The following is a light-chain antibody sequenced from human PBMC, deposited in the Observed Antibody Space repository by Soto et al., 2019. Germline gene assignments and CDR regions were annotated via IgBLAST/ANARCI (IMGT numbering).Light chain of an antibody. J-gene: IGKJ1*01. Sequence: DIQMTQSPSSVAASVGDSVTITCRASQGISRWLAWYQQKPGKAPKLPIYAASSLQSGLPSRFSGSGSGTDFTLTISSLQPEDFATYFCQQANSFPWTFGQGTKVEIK. CDR2: AAS. CDR3: QQANSFPWT. CDR1: QGISRW. V-gene: IGKV1-12*02.